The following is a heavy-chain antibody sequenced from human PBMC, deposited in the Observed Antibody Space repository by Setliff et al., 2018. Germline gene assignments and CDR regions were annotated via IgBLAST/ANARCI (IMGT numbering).Heavy chain of an antibody. CDR2: ISTYTGKT. CDR1: GGTFSSYA. Sequence: ASVKVSCKASGGTFSSYAIDWVRQAPGQGLEWMGMISTYTGKTTYAQKFQGRVTMTTDTSATTVYMELKSLRSDDTAVYYCVRSSAPQVVLAADFDFWGQGTPVTVSS. D-gene: IGHD6-19*01. CDR3: VRSSAPQVVLAADFDF. J-gene: IGHJ4*02. V-gene: IGHV1-18*01.